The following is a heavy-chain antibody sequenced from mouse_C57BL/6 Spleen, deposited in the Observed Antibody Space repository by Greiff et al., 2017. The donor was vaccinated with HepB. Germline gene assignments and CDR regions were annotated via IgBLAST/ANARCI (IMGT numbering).Heavy chain of an antibody. CDR3: TRGGFLVYYDYADYYAMDY. CDR1: GFTFSSYA. V-gene: IGHV5-9-1*02. CDR2: ISSGGDYI. D-gene: IGHD2-4*01. J-gene: IGHJ4*01. Sequence: EVKLVESGEGLVKPGGSLKLSCAASGFTFSSYAMSWVRQTPEKRLEWVAYISSGGDYIYYADTVKGRFTISRDNARNTLYLQMSSLKSEDTAMYYCTRGGFLVYYDYADYYAMDYWGQGTSVTVSS.